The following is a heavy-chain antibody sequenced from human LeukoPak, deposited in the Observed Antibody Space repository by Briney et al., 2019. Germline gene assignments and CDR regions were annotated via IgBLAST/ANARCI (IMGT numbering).Heavy chain of an antibody. CDR3: AKVPIVVVIKRVGY. V-gene: IGHV3-23*01. CDR1: GFTFSSYA. Sequence: GGSLRLSCAASGFTFSSYAMSWVRQAPGKGLEWVSAISGSGGSTYYADSVKGRFTISRDNSKNTLYLQMNSLRAEDTAVYYCAKVPIVVVIKRVGYWGQGTLVTVSS. J-gene: IGHJ4*02. CDR2: ISGSGGST. D-gene: IGHD3-22*01.